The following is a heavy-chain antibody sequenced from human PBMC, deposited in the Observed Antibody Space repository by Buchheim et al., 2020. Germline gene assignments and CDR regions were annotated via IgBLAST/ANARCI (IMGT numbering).Heavy chain of an antibody. J-gene: IGHJ4*02. CDR2: IKPDGSTK. CDR1: GFTFSSFW. CDR3: ARAAFSNEGFDY. D-gene: IGHD6-13*01. Sequence: EVQLVESGGGLVQPGGSLRLSCAASGFTFSSFWMSWVRQAPGKGLEWVAIIKPDGSTKNYVGSVKGRFTISSDNAKNSLHLQMNSLRDEDTALYYCARAAFSNEGFDYWGQGTL. V-gene: IGHV3-7*01.